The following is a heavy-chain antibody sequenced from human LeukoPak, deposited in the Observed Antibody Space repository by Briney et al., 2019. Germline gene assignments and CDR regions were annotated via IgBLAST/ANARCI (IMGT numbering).Heavy chain of an antibody. Sequence: GGSLRLSCAAPGFTFDDYAMHWVRQAPGKGLEWVSLFNGDGGITFYADSVKGRFTISRDNSTNSLYLQMNSLRTEDTALYYCAKDSGTQYSYYAMDVWGQGTTVTVSS. D-gene: IGHD2-21*01. V-gene: IGHV3-43*02. J-gene: IGHJ6*02. CDR1: GFTFDDYA. CDR2: FNGDGGIT. CDR3: AKDSGTQYSYYAMDV.